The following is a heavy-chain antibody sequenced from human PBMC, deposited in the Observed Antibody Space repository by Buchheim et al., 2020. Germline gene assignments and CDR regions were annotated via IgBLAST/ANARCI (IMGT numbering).Heavy chain of an antibody. CDR3: ARDRGRGRFLEWLEGDY. CDR2: INPSGGST. Sequence: QVQLVQSGAEVKKPGASVKVSCKASGYTFTSYYTHWVRQAPGQGLEWMGIINPSGGSTSYAQKFQGRVTMTRDTSTSTVYMELSSLRSEDTAVYYCARDRGRGRFLEWLEGDYWGQGTL. D-gene: IGHD3-3*01. J-gene: IGHJ4*02. V-gene: IGHV1-46*03. CDR1: GYTFTSYY.